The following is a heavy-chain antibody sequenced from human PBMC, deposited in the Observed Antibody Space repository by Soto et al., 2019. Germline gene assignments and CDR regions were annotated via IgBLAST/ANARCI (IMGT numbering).Heavy chain of an antibody. V-gene: IGHV1-18*01. D-gene: IGHD6-13*01. CDR3: ARDLGGGISAP. J-gene: IGHJ5*02. Sequence: QVQVVQSGAEVEKPGASVKVSCKASGYTFTSYGISWARQAPGQGLEWMGWINAYNGNTKYAQKLQGRVTMTTDTSTSTAYMELRSLRSDDPAVYYCARDLGGGISAPWGQGTLVTGSS. CDR1: GYTFTSYG. CDR2: INAYNGNT.